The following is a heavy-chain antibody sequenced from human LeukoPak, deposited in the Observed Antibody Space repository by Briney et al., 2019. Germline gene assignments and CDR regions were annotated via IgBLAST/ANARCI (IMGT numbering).Heavy chain of an antibody. CDR2: IYTSGST. CDR1: GGSISSYY. D-gene: IGHD5-18*01. V-gene: IGHV4-4*07. J-gene: IGHJ6*02. CDR3: ARHSARYSYGYGWSEPYYGMDV. Sequence: SETLSLTCTVSGGSISSYYWSWIRQPAGKGLEWIGRIYTSGSTNYNPSLKSRVTMSVGTSKHQFSLKLSSVAAADTAVYYCARHSARYSYGYGWSEPYYGMDVWGQGTTVTVSS.